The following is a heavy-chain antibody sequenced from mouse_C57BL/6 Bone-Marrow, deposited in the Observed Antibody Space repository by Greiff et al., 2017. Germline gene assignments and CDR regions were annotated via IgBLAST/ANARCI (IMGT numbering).Heavy chain of an antibody. Sequence: EVQLQQSGGGLVQPGGSMKLSCVASGFTFSNYWMNWVRQSPEKELEWVAQIRLKSDNYATHYAESVKGRFTISRDDSKSSVYLQMNNLRAEDTGIYYCTGFYYYGSSFDYWGQGTTLTVSS. CDR3: TGFYYYGSSFDY. V-gene: IGHV6-3*01. D-gene: IGHD1-1*01. CDR1: GFTFSNYW. J-gene: IGHJ2*01. CDR2: IRLKSDNYAT.